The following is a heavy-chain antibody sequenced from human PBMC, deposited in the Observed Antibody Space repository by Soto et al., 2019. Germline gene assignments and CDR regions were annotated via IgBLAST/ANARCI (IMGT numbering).Heavy chain of an antibody. CDR1: GFTFSGYG. CDR3: AKTDMGGSYDY. Sequence: GGSLRLSCAASGFTFSGYGMHWVRQAPGKGLEWVALISYDGSDKYYADSVKGRCTISRDNSKNTLYLQMNSLRAEDTAMYYCAKTDMGGSYDYWGQGTLVTGSS. J-gene: IGHJ4*02. V-gene: IGHV3-30*18. CDR2: ISYDGSDK. D-gene: IGHD1-26*01.